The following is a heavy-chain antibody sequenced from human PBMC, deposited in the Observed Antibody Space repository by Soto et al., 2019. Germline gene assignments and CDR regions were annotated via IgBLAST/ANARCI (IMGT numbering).Heavy chain of an antibody. Sequence: ASVKVSCKASGYSFTNNDVSWVRQATGQGLEWMGWMNPGSGDTGYAQKFQGRVTMTRDISTATAYMELSSLRSDDTAIYYCARMATFGSLNWFDPWGQGTLVTVSS. CDR3: ARMATFGSLNWFDP. CDR2: MNPGSGDT. D-gene: IGHD3-16*01. CDR1: GYSFTNND. V-gene: IGHV1-8*01. J-gene: IGHJ5*02.